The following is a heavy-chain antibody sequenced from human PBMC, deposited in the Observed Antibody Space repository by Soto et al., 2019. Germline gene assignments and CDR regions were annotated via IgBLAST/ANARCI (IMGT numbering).Heavy chain of an antibody. CDR1: GGSISSSSYY. D-gene: IGHD6-6*01. CDR3: AEIIAARPDDSEVRPA. Sequence: SETLSLTCTVSGGSISSSSYYWGWIRQPPGKGLEWIGSIYYSGSTYYNPSLKSRVTISVDTSKNQFSLKLSSVTAADTAVYYCAEIIAARPDDSEVRPAWGQGTLVTVSS. V-gene: IGHV4-39*01. J-gene: IGHJ5*02. CDR2: IYYSGST.